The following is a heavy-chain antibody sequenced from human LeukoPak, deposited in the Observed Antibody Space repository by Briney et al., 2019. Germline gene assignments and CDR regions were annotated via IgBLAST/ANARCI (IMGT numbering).Heavy chain of an antibody. V-gene: IGHV4-59*01. Sequence: SENLSLTCTVSGGSISTYYWIWIRQPPGKGLEWIGYIYYSGSTDYNPSLKSRVTISVDTSKNQFSLKLSSVTAADTAVYYCARGRRYYFDYWGQGTLVTVSS. CDR3: ARGRRYYFDY. CDR2: IYYSGST. J-gene: IGHJ4*02. CDR1: GGSISTYY.